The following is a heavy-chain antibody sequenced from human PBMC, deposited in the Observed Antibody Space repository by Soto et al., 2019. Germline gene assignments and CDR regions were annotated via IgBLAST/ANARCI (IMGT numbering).Heavy chain of an antibody. CDR3: ARYSGTYYVY. CDR2: ISYSGST. V-gene: IGHV4-59*01. D-gene: IGHD1-26*01. Sequence: TSETLSLTCTVSGGSISSYYWSWIRQPPGRALEWIGFISYSGSTSYSPSLKSRVTISVDTSKNQFSLRLSSVTAADTAVYYCARYSGTYYVYWGQGTLVTVSS. J-gene: IGHJ4*02. CDR1: GGSISSYY.